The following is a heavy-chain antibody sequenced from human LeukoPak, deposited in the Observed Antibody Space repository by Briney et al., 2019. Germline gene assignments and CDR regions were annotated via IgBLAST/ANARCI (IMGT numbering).Heavy chain of an antibody. J-gene: IGHJ6*02. CDR1: GFTFSSHW. CDR3: ARVMGATTNYYYGMDV. D-gene: IGHD1-26*01. Sequence: AGGSLRLSCAASGFTFSSHWMHWVRQAPGKGLMWVSRINGDGSTSHYADSVKGRFTTSRDNAKNTLYLQMNSLSADDTAVYFCARVMGATTNYYYGMDVWGRGTTVTVSS. CDR2: INGDGSTS. V-gene: IGHV3-74*01.